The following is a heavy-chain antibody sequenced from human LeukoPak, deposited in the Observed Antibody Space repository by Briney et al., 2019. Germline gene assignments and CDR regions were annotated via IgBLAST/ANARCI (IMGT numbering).Heavy chain of an antibody. CDR3: AKDVRIIDRSSWPRLGY. J-gene: IGHJ4*02. CDR2: IIPILGIA. Sequence: SVKVSCKASGGTFSIYAISWVRQGPGQGLEWMGRIIPILGIANYAQKFQGRVTITADKSTSTAYMELSSLRSEDTAVYYCAKDVRIIDRSSWPRLGYWGQGTLVTVSS. V-gene: IGHV1-69*04. D-gene: IGHD6-13*01. CDR1: GGTFSIYA.